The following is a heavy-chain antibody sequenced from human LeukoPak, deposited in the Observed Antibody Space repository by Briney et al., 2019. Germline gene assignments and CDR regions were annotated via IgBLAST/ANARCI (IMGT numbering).Heavy chain of an antibody. J-gene: IGHJ4*02. CDR2: INHSGGT. CDR3: ARGGLKWELLPARARKPYYFDY. D-gene: IGHD1-26*01. V-gene: IGHV4-34*01. Sequence: SETLSLTCAFYGGSFSGYYWSWIRQPPGKGLEWIGEINHSGGTKYNPSLKSRVTISLDTSKNQFSLKLSSVTAADTAVYYCARGGLKWELLPARARKPYYFDYWGQGTLVTVSS. CDR1: GGSFSGYY.